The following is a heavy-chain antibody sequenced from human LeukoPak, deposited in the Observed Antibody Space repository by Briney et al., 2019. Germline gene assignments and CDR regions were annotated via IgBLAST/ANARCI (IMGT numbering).Heavy chain of an antibody. V-gene: IGHV4-59*01. CDR2: IYYSGST. D-gene: IGHD1-26*01. J-gene: IGHJ5*02. Sequence: PSETLSLTCTVSGGSISSYYWSWIRQPPGKGLEWIGYIYYSGSTNYNPSLKSRVTISVDTSKNQFSLKLSSVTAADTAVYYCARAYSGSYNWFDPWGQGTLVTVSS. CDR1: GGSISSYY. CDR3: ARAYSGSYNWFDP.